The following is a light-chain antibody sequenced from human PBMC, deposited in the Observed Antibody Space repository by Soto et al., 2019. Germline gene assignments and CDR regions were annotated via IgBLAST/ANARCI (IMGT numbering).Light chain of an antibody. CDR3: QQYVSPPIT. J-gene: IGKJ1*01. Sequence: EIVLTQSPGTLSLSPGERATLSCRASQSVTSTYLGWYQQKPGQAPSLLIYGASSRATGIPDRFSGSGSGTDFTLTISRLEPEDFAVYYCQQYVSPPITFXQGTKVDIK. CDR1: QSVTSTY. V-gene: IGKV3-20*01. CDR2: GAS.